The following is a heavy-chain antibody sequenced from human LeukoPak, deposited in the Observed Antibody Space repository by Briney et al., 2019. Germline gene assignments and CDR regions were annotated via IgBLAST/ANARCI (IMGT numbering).Heavy chain of an antibody. CDR1: GFTFRSYA. CDR3: AKAAGDTYYRVFDY. CDR2: ITDSGDNT. J-gene: IGHJ4*02. Sequence: GGSLRLSCAASGFTFRSYAMNWVRQAPGKGLEWVSGITDSGDNTYYAASVKGRFTISRDNSNNMVYLQMNSLRAEDIAKYYCAKAAGDTYYRVFDYWGQGILVTVAS. D-gene: IGHD7-27*01. V-gene: IGHV3-23*01.